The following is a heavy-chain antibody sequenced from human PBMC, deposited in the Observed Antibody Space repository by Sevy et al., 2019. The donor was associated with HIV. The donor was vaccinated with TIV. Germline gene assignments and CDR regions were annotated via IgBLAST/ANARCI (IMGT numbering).Heavy chain of an antibody. CDR3: AGGTFGWGIYYMDV. D-gene: IGHD3-10*01. CDR1: GASISSWW. CDR2: IFYRGNT. Sequence: SETLSLTCSVSGASISSWWWSWVRQAPGKGLEWIGHIFYRGNTDYNPSLKSRVTLSIDTSKSQFSLRLGSVTPADAAVYYCAGGTFGWGIYYMDVWGRGTTVTVSS. V-gene: IGHV4-59*01. J-gene: IGHJ6*03.